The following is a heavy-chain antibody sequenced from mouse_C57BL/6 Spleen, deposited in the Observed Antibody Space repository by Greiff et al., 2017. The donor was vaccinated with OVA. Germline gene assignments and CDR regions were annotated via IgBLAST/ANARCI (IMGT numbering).Heavy chain of an antibody. CDR3: ASLFTGAMDY. CDR2: IYPGDGDT. Sequence: VQLQQSGPELVKPGASVKISCKASGYAFSSSWMNWVKQRPGKGLEWIGRIYPGDGDTNYNGKFKGKATLTADKSSSTAYMQLSSLTSEDSAVYFSASLFTGAMDYWGQGTSVTVSS. CDR1: GYAFSSSW. V-gene: IGHV1-82*01. D-gene: IGHD6-5*01. J-gene: IGHJ4*01.